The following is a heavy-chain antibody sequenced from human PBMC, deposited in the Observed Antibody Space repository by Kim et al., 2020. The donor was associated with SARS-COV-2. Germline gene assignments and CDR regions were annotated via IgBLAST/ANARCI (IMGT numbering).Heavy chain of an antibody. CDR2: INESGTT. J-gene: IGHJ4*02. CDR1: AGSLSGYY. Sequence: SETLSLTCAVSAGSLSGYYGSWFRQPPGKGLEWIGEINESGTTNYNPSIKSRVVVSVDTSRHPFSLRLTSVTAADTAVYYCARGVDYWGQGTVVAASP. CDR3: ARGVDY. V-gene: IGHV4-34*01.